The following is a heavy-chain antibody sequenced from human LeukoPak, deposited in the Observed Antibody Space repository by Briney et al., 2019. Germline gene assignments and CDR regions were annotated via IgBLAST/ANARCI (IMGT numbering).Heavy chain of an antibody. CDR3: ARNLPGYCSSTSCYIDNWFDP. CDR1: GYSFTSYW. J-gene: IGHJ5*02. V-gene: IGHV5-51*01. Sequence: EESLKISCKGSGYSFTSYWIGWVRQMPGKGLEWMGIIYPGDSDTKYSPSFQGQVTISADKSISTAYLQWSSLKASDTAMYYCARNLPGYCSSTSCYIDNWFDPWGQGTLVTVSS. D-gene: IGHD2-2*02. CDR2: IYPGDSDT.